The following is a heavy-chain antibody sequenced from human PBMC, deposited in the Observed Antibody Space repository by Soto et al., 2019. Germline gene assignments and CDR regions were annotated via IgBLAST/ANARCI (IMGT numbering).Heavy chain of an antibody. J-gene: IGHJ6*02. Sequence: SVKVSCKASGGTFSSYAISWVRQAPGQGLEWMGGIIPIFGTANYAQKFQGRVTITADESTSTAYMELSSLRSEDTAVYYCARDKEYSYCYNGMDVCGQVTTVTAYS. V-gene: IGHV1-69*13. CDR3: ARDKEYSYCYNGMDV. D-gene: IGHD5-18*01. CDR2: IIPIFGTA. CDR1: GGTFSSYA.